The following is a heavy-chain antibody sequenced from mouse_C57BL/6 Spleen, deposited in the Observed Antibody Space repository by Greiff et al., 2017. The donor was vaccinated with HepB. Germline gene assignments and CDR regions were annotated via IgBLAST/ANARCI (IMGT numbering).Heavy chain of an antibody. D-gene: IGHD1-1*01. V-gene: IGHV1-59*01. CDR2: IDPSDSYT. Sequence: QVQLKQPGAELVRPGTSVKLSCKASGYTFTSYWMHWVKQRPGQGLEWIGVIDPSDSYTNYNQKFKGKATLTVDTSSSTAYMQLSSLTSEDSAVYYCARSGTLYGRSPYWYFDVWGTGTTVTVSS. J-gene: IGHJ1*03. CDR1: GYTFTSYW. CDR3: ARSGTLYGRSPYWYFDV.